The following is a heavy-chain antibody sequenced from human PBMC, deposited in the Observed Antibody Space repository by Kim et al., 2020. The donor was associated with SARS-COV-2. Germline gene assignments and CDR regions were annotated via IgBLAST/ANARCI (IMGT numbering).Heavy chain of an antibody. V-gene: IGHV3-30*18. J-gene: IGHJ6*04. CDR2: ISYDGSNK. CDR3: AKDFVVVPAAILYYGMDV. CDR1: GFTFSSYG. Sequence: GGSLRLSCAASGFTFSSYGMHWVRQAPGKGLEWVAVISYDGSNKYYADSVKGRFTISRDNSKNTLYLQMNSLRAEDTAVYYCAKDFVVVPAAILYYGMDVGGKGTTVTVFS. D-gene: IGHD2-2*01.